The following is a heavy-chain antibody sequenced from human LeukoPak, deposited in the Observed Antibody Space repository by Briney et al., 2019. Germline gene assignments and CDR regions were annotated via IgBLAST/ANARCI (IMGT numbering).Heavy chain of an antibody. Sequence: GGSMRLSCEGAGLSFSSYAMSWVRQAPGQGLEWVSGISGNGGKTYYADSVKGRLTISRDNSKYTLYLQMNSLRVDDTAAYYCAKLYYDYVWGSYRYYFFDSWGQGTLVTVSS. CDR2: ISGNGGKT. CDR3: AKLYYDYVWGSYRYYFFDS. CDR1: GLSFSSYA. V-gene: IGHV3-23*01. D-gene: IGHD3-16*02. J-gene: IGHJ4*02.